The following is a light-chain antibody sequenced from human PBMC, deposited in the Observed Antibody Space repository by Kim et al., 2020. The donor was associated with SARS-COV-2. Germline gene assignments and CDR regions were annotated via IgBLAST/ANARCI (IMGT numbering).Light chain of an antibody. CDR2: THN. V-gene: IGLV1-44*01. J-gene: IGLJ3*02. CDR1: NSNIGSNT. Sequence: GQRVTISCSGSNSNIGSNTVNWYRQLPGTAPKLLIYTHNQRPSGVPDRFSGSKSGTSASLAISGLQSEDEADYYCSAWDDSLNGWVFGGGTQLTVL. CDR3: SAWDDSLNGWV.